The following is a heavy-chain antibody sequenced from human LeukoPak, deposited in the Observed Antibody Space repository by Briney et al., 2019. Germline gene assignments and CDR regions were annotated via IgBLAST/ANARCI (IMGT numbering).Heavy chain of an antibody. CDR3: ASLTGITYYFDY. J-gene: IGHJ4*02. V-gene: IGHV3-30*14. D-gene: IGHD7-27*01. Sequence: GGSLRLSCAASGFTFSSYAMHWVRQAPGKGLEWVAVISYDGSNKYYADSVKGRFTISRDNSKNTLYLQMNSLRAEDTAVYYCASLTGITYYFDYWGQGTLVTVSS. CDR2: ISYDGSNK. CDR1: GFTFSSYA.